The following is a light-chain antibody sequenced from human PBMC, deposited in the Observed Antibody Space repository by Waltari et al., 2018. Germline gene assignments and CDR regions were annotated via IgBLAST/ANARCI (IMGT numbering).Light chain of an antibody. V-gene: IGKV3-15*01. J-gene: IGKJ4*01. CDR3: QQLNSYPLT. CDR2: DVS. Sequence: EIVMTQSPVTLSGSPGERVTLFCRASQSVGTDLAWYQQKPGQAPRLLIYDVSTRATAIPDRFIGGGSATEFTLTISSLQSEDFAVYYCQQLNSYPLTFGGGTKVEIK. CDR1: QSVGTD.